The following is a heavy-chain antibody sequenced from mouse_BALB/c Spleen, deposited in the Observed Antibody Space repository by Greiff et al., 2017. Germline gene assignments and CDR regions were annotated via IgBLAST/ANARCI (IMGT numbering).Heavy chain of an antibody. D-gene: IGHD2-1*01. V-gene: IGHV1-7*01. Sequence: VKLMESGAELAKPGASVKMSCKASGYTFTSYWMHWVKQRPGQGLEWIGYINPSTGYTEYNQKFKDKATVTADKSSSTAYMQLSSLTSEDSAVEYGARVEGNYRDSWAVDDWGQGTSVTVSA. CDR1: GYTFTSYW. CDR2: INPSTGYT. CDR3: ARVEGNYRDSWAVDD. J-gene: IGHJ4*01.